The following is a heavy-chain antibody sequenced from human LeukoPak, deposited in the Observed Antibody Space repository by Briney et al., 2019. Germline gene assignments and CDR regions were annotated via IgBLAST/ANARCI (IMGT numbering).Heavy chain of an antibody. CDR2: IYYSGST. D-gene: IGHD6-19*01. CDR1: GGSISSSSYS. J-gene: IGHJ4*02. CDR3: ARHPLYRNIAVAGTVDY. Sequence: SETLSLTCTVSGGSISSSSYSWGWIRQPPGKGLEWIGSIYYSGSTYYNPSLKSRVTISVDTSKNQFSLKLSSVTAADTAVYYCARHPLYRNIAVAGTVDYWGQGTLVTVSS. V-gene: IGHV4-39*01.